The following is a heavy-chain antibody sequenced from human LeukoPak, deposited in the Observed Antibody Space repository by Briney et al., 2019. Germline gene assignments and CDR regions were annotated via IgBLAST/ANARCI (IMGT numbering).Heavy chain of an antibody. CDR2: IYHSGST. J-gene: IGHJ5*02. CDR1: GYSISSGYY. V-gene: IGHV4-38-2*01. CDR3: ARLKQQLVIAWFDP. D-gene: IGHD6-13*01. Sequence: KPSETLSLTCAVSGYSISSGYYWGWIRQPPGKGLEWIGSIYHSGSTYYNPSLKSRVTISVDTSKNQFSLKLSSVTAADTAVYYCARLKQQLVIAWFDPWGQGTLVTVSS.